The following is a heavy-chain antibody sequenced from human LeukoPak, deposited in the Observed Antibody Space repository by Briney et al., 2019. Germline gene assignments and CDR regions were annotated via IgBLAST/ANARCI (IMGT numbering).Heavy chain of an antibody. D-gene: IGHD1-14*01. CDR3: AKAGSYVDWYFDL. CDR1: GFTVSSNY. CDR2: IYSGGST. J-gene: IGHJ2*01. V-gene: IGHV3-66*01. Sequence: GGSLRLSCAASGFTVSSNYMSRVRQAPGKGLEWVSVIYSGGSTYYADSVKGRFTISRDNSKNTLYLQMNSLRAEDTAVYYCAKAGSYVDWYFDLWGRGTLVTVSS.